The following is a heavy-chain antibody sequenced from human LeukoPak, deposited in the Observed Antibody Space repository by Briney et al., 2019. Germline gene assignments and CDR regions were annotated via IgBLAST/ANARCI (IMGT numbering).Heavy chain of an antibody. V-gene: IGHV4-31*03. CDR1: GGSLSSGGYY. CDR3: ARVNTIFGVVTRPWYFDL. J-gene: IGHJ2*01. Sequence: PSETLSLTCTVSGGSLSSGGYYWSWIRQHPGKGLEWIGYIYYSGSTYYNPSLKSRVTISVDTSKNQFSLKLSSVTAADTAVYYCARVNTIFGVVTRPWYFDLWGRGTLVTVSS. CDR2: IYYSGST. D-gene: IGHD3-3*01.